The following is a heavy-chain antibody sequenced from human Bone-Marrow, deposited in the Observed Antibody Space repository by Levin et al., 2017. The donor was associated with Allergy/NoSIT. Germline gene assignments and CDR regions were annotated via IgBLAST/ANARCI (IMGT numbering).Heavy chain of an antibody. CDR1: GYTFTSYD. V-gene: IGHV1-8*01. CDR3: ARGSGYSYGFGY. Sequence: GESLKISCKASGYTFTSYDINWVRQATGQGLEWMGWMNPNSGNTGYAQKFQGRVTMTRNTSISTAYMELSSLRSEDTAVYYCARGSGYSYGFGYWGQGTLVTVSS. CDR2: MNPNSGNT. D-gene: IGHD5-18*01. J-gene: IGHJ4*02.